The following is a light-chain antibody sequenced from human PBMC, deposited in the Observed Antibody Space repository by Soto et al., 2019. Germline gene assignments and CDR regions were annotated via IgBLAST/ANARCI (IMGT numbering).Light chain of an antibody. J-gene: IGLJ2*01. V-gene: IGLV4-69*01. CDR1: SGHSSYA. CDR3: QTWGTGIEV. CDR2: LNSDGSH. Sequence: QAVVTQSPSASASLGASVKLTCTLSSGHSSYAIALHQQQPEKGPRYLMKLNSDGSHSKGDGIPDLFSGSSSGAERYLTISSLQSEDEADYYCQTWGTGIEVFGGGTKVTVL.